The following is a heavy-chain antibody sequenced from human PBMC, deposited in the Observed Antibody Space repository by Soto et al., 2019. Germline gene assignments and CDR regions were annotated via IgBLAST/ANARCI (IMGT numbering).Heavy chain of an antibody. Sequence: EVQLLESGGGLVQPGGSLRLSCAASGFTFSNYAMSWVRQAPGRGLGWVSTISGSGDSTYYADSVKGRFTISRDNSKNTFCLQMNTLRAEDTAVYYCAFRPFRSSAFWDWLISFDNWGQGTLVTVSS. CDR3: AFRPFRSSAFWDWLISFDN. CDR2: ISGSGDST. D-gene: IGHD3-3*02. V-gene: IGHV3-23*01. CDR1: GFTFSNYA. J-gene: IGHJ4*02.